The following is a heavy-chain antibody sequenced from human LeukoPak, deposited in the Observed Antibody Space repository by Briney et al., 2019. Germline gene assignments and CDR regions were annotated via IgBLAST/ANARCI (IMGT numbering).Heavy chain of an antibody. CDR3: ARRPYSSPPLRNWFDP. J-gene: IGHJ5*02. D-gene: IGHD2-21*01. V-gene: IGHV4-34*01. CDR1: GGSFSGYY. CDR2: INHSGST. Sequence: SETLSLTCAVYGGSFSGYYWSWIRQPPGKGLEWIGEINHSGSTNYNPSLKSRVTISVDTSKNQFSLKLSSMTAADTAVYYCARRPYSSPPLRNWFDPWGQGTLVTVSS.